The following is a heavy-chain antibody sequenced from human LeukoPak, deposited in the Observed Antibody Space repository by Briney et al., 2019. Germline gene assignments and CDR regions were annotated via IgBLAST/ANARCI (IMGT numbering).Heavy chain of an antibody. CDR3: AKDLSWGATDY. CDR1: GFVFSNNR. J-gene: IGHJ4*02. Sequence: PGGSLRLSCAASGFVFSNNRMYWVRQAPGRGLVWVSRINSDGSSIAYADSVKGRFTTSRDNAKNTLFLQMNSLTVEDTAMYYCAKDLSWGATDYWGQGTLVTVSS. CDR2: INSDGSSI. D-gene: IGHD6-13*01. V-gene: IGHV3-74*01.